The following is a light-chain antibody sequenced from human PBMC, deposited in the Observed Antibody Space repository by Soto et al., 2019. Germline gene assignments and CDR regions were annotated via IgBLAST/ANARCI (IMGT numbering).Light chain of an antibody. CDR1: TNDFDLYKY. CDR3: SSSTSRTTRV. Sequence: QSALAQPVSVSGSPGQSITISCTGTTNDFDLYKYVSWYQQHPGKAPKLLIFDVNHRPSGVSNRFSGSKSANTASLTISGLQAEDEADYYCSSSTSRTTRVFGGGTTLTVL. J-gene: IGLJ2*01. CDR2: DVN. V-gene: IGLV2-14*03.